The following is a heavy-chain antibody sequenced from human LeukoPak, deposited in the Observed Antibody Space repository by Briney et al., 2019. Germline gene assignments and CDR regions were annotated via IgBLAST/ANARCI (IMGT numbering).Heavy chain of an antibody. V-gene: IGHV3-33*05. CDR2: ILHGVSIK. D-gene: IGHD2-8*02. CDR3: ARGRWDTGGRHGLDV. J-gene: IGHJ6*02. CDR1: GFTFSSFG. Sequence: GGSLRLSCAASGFTFSSFGTHWVRQAPGKGLEWVAVILHGVSIKYYADSVKGRFTISRDNSQNTMYLQGNNLRAEDTAVYCCARGRWDTGGRHGLDVWGQGTTVSVS.